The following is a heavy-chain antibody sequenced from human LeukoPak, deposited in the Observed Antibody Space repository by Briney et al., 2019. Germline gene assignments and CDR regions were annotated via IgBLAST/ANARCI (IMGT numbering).Heavy chain of an antibody. CDR1: GDSVSSNSAT. D-gene: IGHD2-15*01. Sequence: SQTLSLTCAISGDSVSSNSATWNWIRQSPARGLEWLGRTYYRSKWYNDYAVSVKSRITINPDTSKNQFSLQLNSVTPEDTAVYYCARRYCSGGSCPFDYWGQGTLVTVSS. CDR3: ARRYCSGGSCPFDY. J-gene: IGHJ4*02. V-gene: IGHV6-1*01. CDR2: TYYRSKWYN.